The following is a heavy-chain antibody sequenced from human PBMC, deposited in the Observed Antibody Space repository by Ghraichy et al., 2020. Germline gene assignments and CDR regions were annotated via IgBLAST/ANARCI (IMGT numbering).Heavy chain of an antibody. CDR2: IYSGAST. Sequence: GESLNISCAASGFTVSSNYISWVRQAPGKGLEWVSVIYSGASTYYADSVKGRFITSTDNSTNMVYLQMNSLRAEDTAVYYCARVATPGYGDYGYYYYYMDVWGKGTTVTVSS. CDR1: GFTVSSNY. J-gene: IGHJ6*03. V-gene: IGHV3-53*01. CDR3: ARVATPGYGDYGYYYYYMDV. D-gene: IGHD4-17*01.